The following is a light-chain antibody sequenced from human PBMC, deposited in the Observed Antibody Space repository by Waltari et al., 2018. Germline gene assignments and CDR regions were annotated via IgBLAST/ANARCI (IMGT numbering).Light chain of an antibody. Sequence: QTVVTQEPSLPVSPGGTVTLTCASSPEAVHSGPSPNWFQQKPGQAPRALIYATSNKYSWHPARFSCSLLGDKAALTLSGVQPEDGADYYCLLYSGGGHLFGGGTKLTVL. CDR3: LLYSGGGHL. CDR1: PEAVHSGPS. CDR2: ATS. V-gene: IGLV7-43*01. J-gene: IGLJ2*01.